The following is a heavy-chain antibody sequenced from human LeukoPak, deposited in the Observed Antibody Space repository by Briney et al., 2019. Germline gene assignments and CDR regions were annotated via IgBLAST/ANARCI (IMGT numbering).Heavy chain of an antibody. Sequence: GGSLRLSCAASGFTFSSHWMHWVRQAPGKGLVWVSRINSDGSSISYADSVKGRFTISRDNAKNTLYLQMNSLRAEDTAVYYCARGRYSGTTYYFDYWGQGTLVTVSS. V-gene: IGHV3-74*01. CDR1: GFTFSSHW. D-gene: IGHD5-12*01. CDR2: INSDGSSI. CDR3: ARGRYSGTTYYFDY. J-gene: IGHJ4*02.